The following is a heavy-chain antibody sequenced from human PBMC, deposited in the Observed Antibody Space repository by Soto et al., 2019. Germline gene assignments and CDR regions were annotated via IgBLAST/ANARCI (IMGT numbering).Heavy chain of an antibody. D-gene: IGHD3-3*01. V-gene: IGHV3-33*01. Sequence: GGSLRLSCAASGFTFSSYGMHWVRQAPGKGLEWVAVIWYDGSNKYYADSVKGRFTISRDNSKNTLYLQMNSLRAEDTAVYYCARSAYYDFWSGYYTSYNHPYYFYGMAVSGKGTKVT. CDR2: IWYDGSNK. CDR3: ARSAYYDFWSGYYTSYNHPYYFYGMAV. CDR1: GFTFSSYG. J-gene: IGHJ6*04.